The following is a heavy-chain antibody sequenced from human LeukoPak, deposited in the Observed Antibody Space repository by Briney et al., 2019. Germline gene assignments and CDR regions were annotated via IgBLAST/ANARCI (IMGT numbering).Heavy chain of an antibody. CDR3: ARVSAPYCSSTSCDGDY. D-gene: IGHD2-2*01. J-gene: IGHJ4*02. CDR2: ISSSSSTI. Sequence: GGSLRLSCAASGFTSSSYSMNWVRQAPGKGLEWVSYISSSSSTIYYADSVKGRFTISRDNAKNSLYLQMNSLRAEDTAVYYCARVSAPYCSSTSCDGDYWGQGTLVTVSS. CDR1: GFTSSSYS. V-gene: IGHV3-48*04.